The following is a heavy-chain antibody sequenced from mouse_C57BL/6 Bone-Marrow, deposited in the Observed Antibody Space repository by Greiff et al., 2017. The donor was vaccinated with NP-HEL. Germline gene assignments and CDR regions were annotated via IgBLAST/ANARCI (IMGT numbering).Heavy chain of an antibody. CDR1: GFNIKDDY. J-gene: IGHJ4*01. V-gene: IGHV14-4*01. CDR3: TNWYYAMDY. D-gene: IGHD4-1*01. CDR2: IDPENGDT. Sequence: VQLQQSGAELVRPGASVKLSCTASGFNIKDDYMHWVKQRPEQGLEWIGWIDPENGDTEYASKFQGKATITADKSSNTAYLQLSSLTSEDTAVYYCTNWYYAMDYWGQGTSVTVSS.